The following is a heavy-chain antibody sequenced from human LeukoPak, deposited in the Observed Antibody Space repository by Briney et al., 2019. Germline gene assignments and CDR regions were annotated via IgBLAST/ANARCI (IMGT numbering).Heavy chain of an antibody. CDR1: GGSISSYY. V-gene: IGHV4-59*12. D-gene: IGHD4-17*01. CDR3: AREYGDFDY. J-gene: IGHJ4*02. Sequence: PSETLSLTCTVSGGSISSYYWSWIRQPPGKGLEWIGYIYYTGNTNYNPSLKSRVTISVDTSKNQFSLNLSSVTAADTAVYYCAREYGDFDYWGQGTLVTVSS. CDR2: IYYTGNT.